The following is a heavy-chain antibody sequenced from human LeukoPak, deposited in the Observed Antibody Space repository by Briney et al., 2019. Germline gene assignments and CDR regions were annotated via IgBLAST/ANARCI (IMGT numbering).Heavy chain of an antibody. J-gene: IGHJ3*02. D-gene: IGHD6-19*01. V-gene: IGHV3-7*01. CDR3: ARDPWSSGWHGAFDI. CDR2: IKQDGSEK. CDR1: GFTLSSYW. Sequence: GGSLRLSCAASGFTLSSYWMSWVRQAPGKGLEWVANIKQDGSEKYYVDSVKGRFTISRDNAKNSLYLQMNSLRAEDTAVYYCARDPWSSGWHGAFDIWGQGTMVTVSS.